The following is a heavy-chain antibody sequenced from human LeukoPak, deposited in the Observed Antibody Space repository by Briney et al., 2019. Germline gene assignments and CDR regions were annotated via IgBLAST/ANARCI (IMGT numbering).Heavy chain of an antibody. J-gene: IGHJ5*02. Sequence: GGSLRLSYAASGFTFSSYGMHWVRQAPGKGLEWVAVIWYDGSNKYYADSVKGRFTISRDNSKNTLYLQMNSLRAEDTAVYYCARLYGTYPGWFDPWGQGTLVTVSS. V-gene: IGHV3-33*01. D-gene: IGHD4-17*01. CDR3: ARLYGTYPGWFDP. CDR2: IWYDGSNK. CDR1: GFTFSSYG.